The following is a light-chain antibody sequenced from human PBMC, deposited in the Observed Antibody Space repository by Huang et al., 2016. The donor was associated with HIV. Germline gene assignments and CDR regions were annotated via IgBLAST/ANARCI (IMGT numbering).Light chain of an antibody. J-gene: IGKJ2*01. CDR2: KAS. Sequence: DIQMTQSPSTLSASVGDRVTITCRASQSISSWLAWYQQKPGKDPKLLIYKASTLESGVPSRFSGSGSGTEFTLSFSSLQPDDFATYYCQQYNSYQYTFGQGTKLEIK. V-gene: IGKV1-5*03. CDR3: QQYNSYQYT. CDR1: QSISSW.